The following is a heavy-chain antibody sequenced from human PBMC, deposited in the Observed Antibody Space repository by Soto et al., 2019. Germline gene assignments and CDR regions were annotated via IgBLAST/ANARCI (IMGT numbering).Heavy chain of an antibody. J-gene: IGHJ3*02. D-gene: IGHD5-12*01. Sequence: SETLSLTCTVSGGSISSGDYYWSWIRQPPGKGLEWIGYIYYSGSTYYNPSLTSRVTILIATSKNQFTLKLSSVTDADTAVYYCAGVMATIITNAFDIWGQGTMVTVSS. CDR1: GGSISSGDYY. CDR3: AGVMATIITNAFDI. CDR2: IYYSGST. V-gene: IGHV4-30-4*01.